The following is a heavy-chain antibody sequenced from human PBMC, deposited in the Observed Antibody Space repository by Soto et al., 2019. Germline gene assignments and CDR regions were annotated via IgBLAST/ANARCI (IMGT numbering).Heavy chain of an antibody. D-gene: IGHD3-10*01. V-gene: IGHV1-8*01. J-gene: IGHJ5*02. CDR1: GYSFTNND. CDR2: MNPGSGDT. CDR3: ARMASFGSLNWFDP. Sequence: ASVKVSCKASGYSFTNNDVSWVRQATGQGLEWMGWMNPGSGDTGYAQKFQGRVTMTRDISIATAYMELSSLKSDDTAVYYCARMASFGSLNWFDPWGQGTLVTVSS.